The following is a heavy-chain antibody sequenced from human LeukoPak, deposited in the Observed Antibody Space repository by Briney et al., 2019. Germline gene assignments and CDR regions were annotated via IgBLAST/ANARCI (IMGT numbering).Heavy chain of an antibody. V-gene: IGHV3-64D*09. CDR2: INGNGGRT. CDR3: VKDVGGSYAFDY. CDR1: GFTFSSYS. Sequence: GGSLRLSCAASGFTFSSYSMNWVRQAPGKGLEYVSGINGNGGRTHYGDSVKGRFSISRDNSKNTLHLQMSTLRAEDTALYYCVKDVGGSYAFDYWGQGILVTVAS. D-gene: IGHD1-26*01. J-gene: IGHJ4*02.